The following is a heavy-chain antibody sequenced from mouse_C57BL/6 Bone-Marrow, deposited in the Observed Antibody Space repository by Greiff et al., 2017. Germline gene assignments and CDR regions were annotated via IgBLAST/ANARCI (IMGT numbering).Heavy chain of an antibody. Sequence: QVQLKESGPELVKPGASVKLSCKASGYTFPSYDINWVKQRPGQGLEWIGRIYPRDGSTKYNEKFKGKATLTVDTSSSTAYMELHSLTSEDSAVYFCARDYCSSYWYFYVWGTGTTVTVSS. CDR1: GYTFPSYD. CDR2: IYPRDGST. CDR3: ARDYCSSYWYFYV. D-gene: IGHD1-1*01. J-gene: IGHJ1*03. V-gene: IGHV1-85*01.